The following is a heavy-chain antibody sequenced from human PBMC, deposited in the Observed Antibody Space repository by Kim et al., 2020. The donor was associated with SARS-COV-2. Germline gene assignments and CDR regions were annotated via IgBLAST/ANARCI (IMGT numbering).Heavy chain of an antibody. CDR2: ISTDSGAT. CDR3: ARGDTVVASRYYYAMDV. V-gene: IGHV1-2*02. J-gene: IGHJ6*02. D-gene: IGHD2-21*01. Sequence: ASVKVSCKASGYTFTDYSIHWVRQAPGRGLEWMAWISTDSGATNNAQKFQDRITLTRDTSINTTYMEWRSLGSDDTAAYFCARGDTVVASRYYYAMDVRGQGTTVTVSS. CDR1: GYTFTDYS.